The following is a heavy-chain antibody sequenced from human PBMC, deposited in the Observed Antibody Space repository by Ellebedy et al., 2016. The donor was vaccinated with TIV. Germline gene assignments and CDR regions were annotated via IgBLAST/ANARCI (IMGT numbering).Heavy chain of an antibody. D-gene: IGHD2-2*02. J-gene: IGHJ6*02. CDR1: GYTFTSYG. Sequence: AASVKVSCKASGYTFTSYGISWVRQAPGQGLEWMGWISAYNGNTNYAQKLQGRVTMTTDTSTSTAYMELRSLRSDDTAVYYCARGPSLPLFQYPYGMDVWGQGTTVTVSS. CDR3: ARGPSLPLFQYPYGMDV. CDR2: ISAYNGNT. V-gene: IGHV1-18*01.